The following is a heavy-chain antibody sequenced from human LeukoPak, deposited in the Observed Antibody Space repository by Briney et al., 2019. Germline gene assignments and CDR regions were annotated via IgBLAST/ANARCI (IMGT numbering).Heavy chain of an antibody. Sequence: GGSLRLSCAASGFTFSSYSMNWVRQAPGKGLEWVSSISSSSSYIYYADSVKGRFTISRDNAKNSLYLQMNSLRAEDTAVYYCAKDRVVVVPARFDPWGQGTLVTVSS. CDR3: AKDRVVVVPARFDP. V-gene: IGHV3-21*01. CDR2: ISSSSSYI. D-gene: IGHD2-2*01. CDR1: GFTFSSYS. J-gene: IGHJ5*02.